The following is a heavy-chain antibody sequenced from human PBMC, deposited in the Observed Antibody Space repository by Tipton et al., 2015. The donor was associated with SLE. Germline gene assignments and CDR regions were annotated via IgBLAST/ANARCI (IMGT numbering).Heavy chain of an antibody. Sequence: LRLSCTVSGGSISSYYWSWIRQPPGKGLEWIGYIYYSGSTNYNPSLKSRVTISVDTSKNQFSLKLSSVTAADTAVYYCARAPIAAPTGYYYGMDVCGRGTTVTVSS. CDR1: GGSISSYY. V-gene: IGHV4-59*01. CDR2: IYYSGST. CDR3: ARAPIAAPTGYYYGMDV. J-gene: IGHJ6*02. D-gene: IGHD6-13*01.